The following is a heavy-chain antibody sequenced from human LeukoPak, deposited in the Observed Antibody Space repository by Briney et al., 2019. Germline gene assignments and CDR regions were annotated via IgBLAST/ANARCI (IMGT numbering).Heavy chain of an antibody. CDR1: GFTFSSYA. J-gene: IGHJ4*02. V-gene: IGHV3-23*01. CDR3: AKAYYGSGRTPFDY. CDR2: ISGSGGST. D-gene: IGHD3-10*01. Sequence: QPGGSLRLSCAASGFTFSSYAMSWVRQAPGKGLEWVSAISGSGGSTYYADSVKGRFTISRDKSKNTLYLQMNSLRAEDTAVYYCAKAYYGSGRTPFDYWGQGTLVTVSS.